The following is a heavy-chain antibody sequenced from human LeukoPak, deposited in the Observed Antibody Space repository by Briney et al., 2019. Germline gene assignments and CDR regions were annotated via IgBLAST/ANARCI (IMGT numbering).Heavy chain of an antibody. CDR3: AKGAWIAVAGYYFDY. CDR2: ISYDGSNK. D-gene: IGHD6-19*01. J-gene: IGHJ4*02. V-gene: IGHV3-30*18. CDR1: GFTFSSYG. Sequence: GGSLRLSCAASGFTFSSYGMHWVRQAPGKGLEWVAVISYDGSNKYYADSVKGRFTISRDNSKNTLYLQMNSLRAEDTAVYYCAKGAWIAVAGYYFDYWGQGTVVTVSS.